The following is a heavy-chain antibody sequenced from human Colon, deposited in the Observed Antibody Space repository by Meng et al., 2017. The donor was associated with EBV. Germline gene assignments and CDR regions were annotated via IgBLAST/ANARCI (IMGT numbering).Heavy chain of an antibody. J-gene: IGHJ4*02. CDR2: IYHSGST. Sequence: VRLRGSGPGLVKPSETLSLTCAASGGSISSVYWWTWVRQSPVKGLEWIGEIYHSGSTNYNPSLKSRVTISVDKSKNQFSLKLTSVTAADTAVYYCARGGYYSFDYWGQRTLVTVSS. CDR1: GGSISSVYW. D-gene: IGHD5-18*01. V-gene: IGHV4-4*02. CDR3: ARGGYYSFDY.